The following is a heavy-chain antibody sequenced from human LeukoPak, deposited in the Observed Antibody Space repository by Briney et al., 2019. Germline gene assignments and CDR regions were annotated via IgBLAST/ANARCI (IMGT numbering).Heavy chain of an antibody. D-gene: IGHD6-19*01. Sequence: WASVKVSCKASGYTFTDYYMNWVRQAPGQGLEWMGWINPNSGGTDYAQKFRGRVTMTRDTSISTAYMELSRVRSDDTAIYYCAKFGAMAGTGWGDFDFWGQGTLVTVSS. CDR2: INPNSGGT. CDR1: GYTFTDYY. CDR3: AKFGAMAGTGWGDFDF. J-gene: IGHJ4*02. V-gene: IGHV1-2*02.